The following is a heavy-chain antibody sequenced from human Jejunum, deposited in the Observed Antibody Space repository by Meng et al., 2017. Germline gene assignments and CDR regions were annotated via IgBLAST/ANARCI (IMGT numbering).Heavy chain of an antibody. CDR2: IYYSGTA. D-gene: IGHD6-19*01. Sequence: QVQLEESGPGLAKPSETLSLTCTVSGGSVSSAGYYWSWIRQLPGKGLEWIGYIYYSGTAYYNPSLKSRATISLDTSENQFSLKLSFVLAADTAVYYCARDRPTPDFLAVAGTFDYWGQGILVTVSS. V-gene: IGHV4-31*03. CDR1: GGSVSSAGYY. J-gene: IGHJ4*02. CDR3: ARDRPTPDFLAVAGTFDY.